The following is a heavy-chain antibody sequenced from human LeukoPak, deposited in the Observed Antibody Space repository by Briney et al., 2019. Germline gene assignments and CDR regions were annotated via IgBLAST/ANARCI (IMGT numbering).Heavy chain of an antibody. D-gene: IGHD3-22*01. CDR2: IRYDGSNK. CDR3: AKDRAIVVVNPYYFDY. V-gene: IGHV3-30*02. CDR1: GFTFSSYG. J-gene: IGHJ4*02. Sequence: GGSLRLSCAASGFTFSSYGMHWVRQAPGKGLEWVAFIRYDGSNKYCADSVKGRFTISRDNSKNTLYLQMNSLRAEDTAAYYCAKDRAIVVVNPYYFDYWGQGTLVTVSS.